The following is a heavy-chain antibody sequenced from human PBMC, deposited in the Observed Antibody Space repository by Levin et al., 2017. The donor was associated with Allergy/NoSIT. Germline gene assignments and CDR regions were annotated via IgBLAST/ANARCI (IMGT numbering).Heavy chain of an antibody. D-gene: IGHD3-10*01. Sequence: TGGSLRLSCVASGFTSSTYSMNWVRQTPGKGLEWIAHIGAIADAIEYAGSVKGRFTIFRDRAKNSVHLQMSSLSGEDTAIYFCARDASGTYRYWFDLWGQGILVTVSS. CDR3: ARDASGTYRYWFDL. V-gene: IGHV3-48*01. CDR1: GFTSSTYS. CDR2: IGAIADAI. J-gene: IGHJ5*02.